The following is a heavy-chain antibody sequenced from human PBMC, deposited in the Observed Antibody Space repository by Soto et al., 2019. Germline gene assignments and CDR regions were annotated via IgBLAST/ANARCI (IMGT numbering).Heavy chain of an antibody. CDR3: ARRQLYGGAYYFDY. CDR1: GGSISSCGYT. J-gene: IGHJ4*02. CDR2: IYPSVIT. D-gene: IGHD3-16*02. V-gene: IGHV4-30-2*01. Sequence: QLQLQQSGAGLVKPSQTLSRTCAVSGGSISSCGYTLSCIRPPPGKGLEWIGYIYPSVITYSNPSLKSRVTITVDRPKNQFSLKLGSVTGADTAVYFCARRQLYGGAYYFDYWGQGTRVTVCS.